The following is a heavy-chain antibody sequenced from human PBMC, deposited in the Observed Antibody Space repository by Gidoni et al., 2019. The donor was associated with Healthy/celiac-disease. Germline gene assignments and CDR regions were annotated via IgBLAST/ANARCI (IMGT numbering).Heavy chain of an antibody. CDR2: IYYSGST. CDR3: ATGLGATDAFDI. D-gene: IGHD1-26*01. Sequence: QLQLQESGPGLVKPSETLSLTCTVSGGSISSSSYYWGWIRQPPGKGLEWIGSIYYSGSTYYNPSLKSRVTISVDTSKNQFSLKLSSVTAADTAVYYCATGLGATDAFDIWGQGTMVTVSS. J-gene: IGHJ3*02. V-gene: IGHV4-39*01. CDR1: GGSISSSSYY.